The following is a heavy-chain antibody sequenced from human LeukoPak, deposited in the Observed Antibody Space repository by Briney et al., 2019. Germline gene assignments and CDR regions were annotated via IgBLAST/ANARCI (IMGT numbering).Heavy chain of an antibody. CDR3: AREIVGAARRPLHDAFDI. CDR1: GFTFSSYA. V-gene: IGHV3-30-3*01. D-gene: IGHD1-26*01. Sequence: SGGSLRLSCAASGFTFSSYAMHWVRQAPGKGLEWVAVISYDGSNKYYADSVKGRFTISRDNSKNTLYLQMNSLRAEDTAVYYCAREIVGAARRPLHDAFDIWGQGTMVTVSS. J-gene: IGHJ3*02. CDR2: ISYDGSNK.